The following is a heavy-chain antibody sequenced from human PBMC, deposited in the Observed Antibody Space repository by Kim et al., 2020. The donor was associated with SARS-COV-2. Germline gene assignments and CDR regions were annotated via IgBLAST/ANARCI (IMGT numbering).Heavy chain of an antibody. CDR3: ARIAGYSSGWYYIDY. CDR1: GFSFSSYA. CDR2: IWFDGSIK. V-gene: IGHV3-33*01. J-gene: IGHJ4*02. D-gene: IGHD6-19*01. Sequence: GGYLRLSCSASGFSFSSYAMHWVRQAPGKGLEWVAVIWFDGSIKYYADSVKGRFTISRDNSKNTLYMQMNSLRAEDTAVYYCARIAGYSSGWYYIDYWGQGTLVTVSS.